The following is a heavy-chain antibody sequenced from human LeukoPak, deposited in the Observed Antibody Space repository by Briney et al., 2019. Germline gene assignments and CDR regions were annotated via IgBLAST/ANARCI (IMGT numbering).Heavy chain of an antibody. CDR3: ARGVEPLAANTLAY. CDR1: GFTFITND. Sequence: GGSLRLSCAASGFTFITNDMTWVRQAPGQGLEWVSVLYSDGNTKYADSVQGRFTISRDNSKNTLYLEMNSLSPDDTAVYYCARGVEPLAANTLAYWGQGTLVTVSS. D-gene: IGHD1-14*01. V-gene: IGHV3-53*01. J-gene: IGHJ4*02. CDR2: LYSDGNT.